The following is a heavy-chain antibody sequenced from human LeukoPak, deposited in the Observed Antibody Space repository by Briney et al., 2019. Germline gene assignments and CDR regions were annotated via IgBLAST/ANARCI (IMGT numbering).Heavy chain of an antibody. V-gene: IGHV3-30*04. Sequence: PGRSLRLSCAASGFTFSSYAMHWVRQAPGKGLEWVAAISYDGSNKYSADSVKGRFTISRDNSKNTLSLQMNSLRADDTAVYYCAGVDAAMPGAFDIWGQGTTVTVSS. D-gene: IGHD5-18*01. J-gene: IGHJ3*02. CDR1: GFTFSSYA. CDR2: ISYDGSNK. CDR3: AGVDAAMPGAFDI.